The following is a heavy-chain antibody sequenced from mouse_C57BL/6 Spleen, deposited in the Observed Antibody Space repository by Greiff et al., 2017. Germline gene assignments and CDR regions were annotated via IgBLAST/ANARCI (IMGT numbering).Heavy chain of an antibody. CDR3: ASVPYYDSSVDY. V-gene: IGHV5-17*01. D-gene: IGHD1-1*01. J-gene: IGHJ2*01. Sequence: EVKLMESGGGLVKPGGSLKLSCAASGFTFSDYAMHWVRQAPEKVLEWVAYISSGSSTLYYADTVKGRVTISRDNAKNTLFLEMTSLRSEDTAMYYWASVPYYDSSVDYWGKGTTLTVSS. CDR1: GFTFSDYA. CDR2: ISSGSSTL.